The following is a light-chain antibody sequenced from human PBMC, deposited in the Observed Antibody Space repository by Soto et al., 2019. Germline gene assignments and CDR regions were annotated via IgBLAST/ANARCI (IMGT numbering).Light chain of an antibody. CDR1: QSVGSSH. Sequence: EIVLTQSPGTLSLSPGERATLSCRASQSVGSSHLAWYQQKPGQALRLLIYGASSTATGIPDRFSGSGSGTDFTLTISRLEPEDFAVYYCQQYGSAPWTFGQGTKVEIK. V-gene: IGKV3-20*01. CDR3: QQYGSAPWT. CDR2: GAS. J-gene: IGKJ1*01.